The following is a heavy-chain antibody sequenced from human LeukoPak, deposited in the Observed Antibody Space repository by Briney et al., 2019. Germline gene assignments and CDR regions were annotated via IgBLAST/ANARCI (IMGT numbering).Heavy chain of an antibody. CDR2: IYYSGRT. CDR1: GGSIGTYY. V-gene: IGHV4-59*01. Sequence: SETLSLTCTVSGGSIGTYYWTWVRQPPGKGLEWIGYIYYSGRTSYNPSLKSRVTISVDTSKNQFSLKLSSVTAADTAVYYCATPYSGLPGYYYGMDVWGQGTTVTVSS. J-gene: IGHJ6*02. CDR3: ATPYSGLPGYYYGMDV. D-gene: IGHD6-19*01.